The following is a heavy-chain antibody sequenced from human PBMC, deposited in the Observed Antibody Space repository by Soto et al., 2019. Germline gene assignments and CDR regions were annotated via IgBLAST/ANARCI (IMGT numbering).Heavy chain of an antibody. V-gene: IGHV1-18*01. CDR3: ARDTRRAAAGIEIAFDI. CDR2: ISAYNGNT. Sequence: GASVKVSCKASGYTFTSYGISWVRQAPGQGLEWMGWISAYNGNTNYAQKLQGRVTMTTDTSTSTAYMGLRSLRSDDTAVYYCARDTRRAAAGIEIAFDIWGQGTMVTVSS. CDR1: GYTFTSYG. J-gene: IGHJ3*02. D-gene: IGHD6-13*01.